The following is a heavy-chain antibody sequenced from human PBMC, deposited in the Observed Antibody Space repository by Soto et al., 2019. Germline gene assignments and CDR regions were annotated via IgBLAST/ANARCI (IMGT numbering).Heavy chain of an antibody. J-gene: IGHJ4*02. CDR2: INNDGSST. D-gene: IGHD3-16*01. CDR1: GFTLNNYW. CDR3: ARDLGGPDY. Sequence: GSLRLSCAASGFTLNNYWMQWVREAPGKWLVWVSRINNDGSSTAYADPVKGRFTISRDNAKNTLYLQMNSLRAEDTAIYYCARDLGGPDYWGQGTLVTVSS. V-gene: IGHV3-74*01.